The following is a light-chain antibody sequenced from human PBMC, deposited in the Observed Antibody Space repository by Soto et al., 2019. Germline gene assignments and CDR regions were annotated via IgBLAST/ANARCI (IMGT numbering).Light chain of an antibody. J-gene: IGLJ1*01. CDR3: TSSTTDSLYV. CDR1: SSDVGSSNY. V-gene: IGLV2-14*01. CDR2: KVS. Sequence: QSVLAQPASVSGYPGQSITISCTGPSSDVGSSNYVSWYHQYPDKVPKLLINKVSNRPSGVSNRFSGSKSAYTASLTISGLQAEDEADYFCTSSTTDSLYVFGTGTKVTVL.